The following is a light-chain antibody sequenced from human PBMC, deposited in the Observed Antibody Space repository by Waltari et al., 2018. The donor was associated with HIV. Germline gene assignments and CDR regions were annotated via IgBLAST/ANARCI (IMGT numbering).Light chain of an antibody. V-gene: IGKV1-6*01. CDR1: QGIRND. CDR3: LQDFNYPRT. Sequence: AIQMTQSPSSLSSPVGARVTITCRARQGIRNDLGWYQQKPGKSPKLLIYAASSVESGVPSRFSGSGSGTVFTLTISSLQPEDFATYYCLQDFNYPRTFGQGTKVEIK. J-gene: IGKJ1*01. CDR2: AAS.